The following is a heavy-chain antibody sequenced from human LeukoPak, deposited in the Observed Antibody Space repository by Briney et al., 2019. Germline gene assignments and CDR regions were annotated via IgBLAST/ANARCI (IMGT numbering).Heavy chain of an antibody. Sequence: GESLKISCKGLGYSFSSYWNAWVRQRPGKGLEWMGIIYPGGSETRYDPSFQGQVTISADSSTSTAYLQWSSLRASDTAMYYCARAGRDGYNQNFDHWGQGTMVTVSS. CDR2: IYPGGSET. V-gene: IGHV5-51*01. CDR1: GYSFSSYW. CDR3: ARAGRDGYNQNFDH. D-gene: IGHD5-24*01. J-gene: IGHJ4*02.